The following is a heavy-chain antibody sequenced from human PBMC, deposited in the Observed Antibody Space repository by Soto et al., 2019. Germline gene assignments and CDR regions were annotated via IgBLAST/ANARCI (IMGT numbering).Heavy chain of an antibody. CDR3: ARGRRVEWLLPHFDY. Sequence: ASVKVSCKASGGTFSSYAISWVRQAPGQGLGWMGGIIPIFGTANYAQKFQGRVTITADESTSTAYMELSSLRSEDTAVYYCARGRRVEWLLPHFDYWGQGTLVTVSS. D-gene: IGHD3-3*01. V-gene: IGHV1-69*13. J-gene: IGHJ4*02. CDR1: GGTFSSYA. CDR2: IIPIFGTA.